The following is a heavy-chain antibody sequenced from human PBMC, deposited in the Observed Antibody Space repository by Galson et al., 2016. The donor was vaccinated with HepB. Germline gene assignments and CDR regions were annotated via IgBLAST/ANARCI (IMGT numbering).Heavy chain of an antibody. CDR2: INHSGST. J-gene: IGHJ3*02. CDR3: ARDSVLRYFAQGDGGPEAGLDI. Sequence: SETLSLTCAVYGGSFSDYYWSWIRQPPGRGLEWIGEINHSGSTDYNPSLESRVTISVDTSKNQFSLDLTSVTAADTAMYYCARDSVLRYFAQGDGGPEAGLDIWGQGTMVTVSS. V-gene: IGHV4-34*01. D-gene: IGHD3-9*01. CDR1: GGSFSDYY.